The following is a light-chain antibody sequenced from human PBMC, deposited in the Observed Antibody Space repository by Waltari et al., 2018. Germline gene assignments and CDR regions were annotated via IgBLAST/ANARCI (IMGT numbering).Light chain of an antibody. Sequence: SCRASQGVSRALAWYQQKPGQAPRRLIYGASNRATGIPDRFSGSGSGTDFSLTISRLEPDDFAVYYCQHYLRLPVTFGQGTTVEI. J-gene: IGKJ1*01. CDR3: QHYLRLPVT. V-gene: IGKV3-20*01. CDR1: QGVSRAL. CDR2: GAS.